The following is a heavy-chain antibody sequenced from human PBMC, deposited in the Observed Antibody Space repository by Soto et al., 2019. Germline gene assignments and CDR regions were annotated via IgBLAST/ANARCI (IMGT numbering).Heavy chain of an antibody. Sequence: ETRSLTWIDCGGCISSSYWCWIRQSPGKGLEWLGYVYYTGSTNYSPSLRSRVSISVDTSKNEFYLRMSSVTAADTAVYFWARSVAVTGAHIDYWGQGTQVTVPA. D-gene: IGHD2-8*02. CDR1: GGCISSSY. V-gene: IGHV4-59*01. CDR2: VYYTGST. CDR3: ARSVAVTGAHIDY. J-gene: IGHJ4*02.